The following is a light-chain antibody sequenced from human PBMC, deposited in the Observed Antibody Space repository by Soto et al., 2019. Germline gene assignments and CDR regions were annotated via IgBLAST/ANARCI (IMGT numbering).Light chain of an antibody. Sequence: QSVLTQPASVSGSPGQSITISCTGTSSDVGAYNHVSWYQQHPGKAPKVIIYDVSNRPSGVSNSFSGSRSGNTASLTISGLQAEDEGDYYCSSHASGSTLIFGGGTKLTVL. CDR1: SSDVGAYNH. V-gene: IGLV2-14*03. J-gene: IGLJ2*01. CDR2: DVS. CDR3: SSHASGSTLI.